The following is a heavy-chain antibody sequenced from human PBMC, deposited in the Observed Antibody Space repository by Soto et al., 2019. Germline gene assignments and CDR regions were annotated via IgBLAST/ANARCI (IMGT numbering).Heavy chain of an antibody. D-gene: IGHD2-21*02. CDR3: ARHALQYCGGDCYLLPYFDL. CDR2: IRSKANNYAT. CDR1: GFTFSGSA. Sequence: EVQLVESGGGLVQPGGSLKLSCAASGFTFSGSAMHWVRQASGKGLEWVGRIRSKANNYATVYAASVKGRFTISRDDSKSTAHLQMNSRKTEDTAVYYCARHALQYCGGDCYLLPYFDLWGRGTLVTVSS. J-gene: IGHJ2*01. V-gene: IGHV3-73*02.